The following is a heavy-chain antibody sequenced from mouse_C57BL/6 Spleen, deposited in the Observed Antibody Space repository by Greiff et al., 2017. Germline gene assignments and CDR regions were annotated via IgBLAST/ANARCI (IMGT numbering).Heavy chain of an antibody. Sequence: QVQLQQPGAELVQPGASVKMSCKASGYTFTSYWITWVKQRPGQGLEWIGDIYPGSGSTNYNEKFKSKATLTVDTSSSTAYMQLSSLTSEDSAVYYCARVDYYGSTIDYWGQGTTLTVSS. CDR3: ARVDYYGSTIDY. CDR2: IYPGSGST. J-gene: IGHJ2*01. V-gene: IGHV1-55*01. D-gene: IGHD1-1*01. CDR1: GYTFTSYW.